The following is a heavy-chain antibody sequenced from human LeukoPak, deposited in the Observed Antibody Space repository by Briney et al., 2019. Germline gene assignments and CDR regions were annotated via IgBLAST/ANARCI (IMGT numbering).Heavy chain of an antibody. J-gene: IGHJ4*02. Sequence: GGSLRLSCAASGFTVSSNYMSWVRQAPGKGLEWVSDIYSGGSTYYADSVKGRFTISRHNSKNTLYLQMNSLRAEDTAVYYCARSVGYGYQYYFDYWGQGTLVTVSS. D-gene: IGHD5-18*01. CDR3: ARSVGYGYQYYFDY. CDR2: IYSGGST. V-gene: IGHV3-53*04. CDR1: GFTVSSNY.